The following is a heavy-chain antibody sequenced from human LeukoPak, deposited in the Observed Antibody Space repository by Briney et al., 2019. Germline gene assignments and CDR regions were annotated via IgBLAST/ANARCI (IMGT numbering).Heavy chain of an antibody. J-gene: IGHJ4*02. CDR1: GFTFSPYA. CDR3: AKDLGSVTGRFDY. Sequence: GGSLRLSCAASGFTFSPYAMNWVRQAPGKGLEWVSSISGSGGSTYYADSVKGRFTISRDNSKNTLYLQMNSLRAKDTAVYYRAKDLGSVTGRFDYWGQGTLVTVSS. D-gene: IGHD2-21*02. V-gene: IGHV3-23*01. CDR2: ISGSGGST.